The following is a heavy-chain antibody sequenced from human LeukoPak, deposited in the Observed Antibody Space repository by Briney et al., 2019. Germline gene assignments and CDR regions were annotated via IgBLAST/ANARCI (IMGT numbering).Heavy chain of an antibody. CDR3: PRDRGAGTNRYWNAYFDY. J-gene: IGHJ4*02. V-gene: IGHV4-61*02. D-gene: IGHD1-1*01. CDR2: IYTSGST. CDR1: GGSISSGSYY. Sequence: SETLSLTCTVSGGSISSGSYYWSWIRQPAGKGLEWIGRIYTSGSTNYNPSLKSRVTISVDTSKNQFSLKLSSVTAADTAVYYCPRDRGAGTNRYWNAYFDYWGQGTLVTFSS.